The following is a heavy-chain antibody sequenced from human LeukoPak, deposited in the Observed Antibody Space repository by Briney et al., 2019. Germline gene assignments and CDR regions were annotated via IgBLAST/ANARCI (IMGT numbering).Heavy chain of an antibody. D-gene: IGHD2-2*01. V-gene: IGHV1-18*01. CDR2: ISAYNGNT. J-gene: IGHJ4*02. CDR3: ARDIVVVPAAMDY. Sequence: ASVKVSCKASGYTFTSYGISWVRQPPGQGLEWMGWISAYNGNTNYAQKLQGRVTMTTDSSTRTAYMELRSLRSDDTAVYYCARDIVVVPAAMDYWGEGTLVTVSA. CDR1: GYTFTSYG.